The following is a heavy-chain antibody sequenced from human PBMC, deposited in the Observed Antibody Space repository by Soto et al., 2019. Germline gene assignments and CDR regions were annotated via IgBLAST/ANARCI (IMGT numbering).Heavy chain of an antibody. J-gene: IGHJ6*02. V-gene: IGHV1-18*01. CDR2: ISAYNGNT. CDR3: ESPSEIDGSAVLYGMDV. Sequence: QVQLVQSGAEVKKPGASVKVSCKASGYTCTSYGISWLRQAPGQGLEWMGWISAYNGNTNYAQKLQGRVTMTTDTATSTAYVELRSLRSDDTAVYYCESPSEIDGSAVLYGMDVWGQGTTVTVSS. D-gene: IGHD3-10*01. CDR1: GYTCTSYG.